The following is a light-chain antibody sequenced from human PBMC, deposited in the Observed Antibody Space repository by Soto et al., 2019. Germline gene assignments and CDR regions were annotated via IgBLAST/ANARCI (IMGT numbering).Light chain of an antibody. J-gene: IGLJ1*01. CDR1: SSDVGSYNL. V-gene: IGLV2-23*01. CDR2: EGS. CDR3: CSYAGSGTYV. Sequence: QSVLTQPAFVSGSPGQSITISCTGTSSDVGSYNLVSWYQQHPGKAPKLMIYEGSKRPSGVSNRFSGSKSGNTASLTISGLQAEDEADYYCCSYAGSGTYVFGTGTRSPS.